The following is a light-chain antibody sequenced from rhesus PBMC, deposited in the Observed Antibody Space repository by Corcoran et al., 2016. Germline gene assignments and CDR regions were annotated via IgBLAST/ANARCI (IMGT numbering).Light chain of an antibody. CDR2: AAS. CDR3: QPDSNIPYS. CDR1: QGIKRE. J-gene: IGKJ2*01. V-gene: IGKV1-94*01. Sequence: DIQMTQSPSSLSASVGDRVTVTCRASQGIKRELNWYQQKPGKAPTLLIYAASNLQTGVSSRFSGNGSGTEFTRTIISLKPEDVATYYCQPDSNIPYSFGRGAKVGIK.